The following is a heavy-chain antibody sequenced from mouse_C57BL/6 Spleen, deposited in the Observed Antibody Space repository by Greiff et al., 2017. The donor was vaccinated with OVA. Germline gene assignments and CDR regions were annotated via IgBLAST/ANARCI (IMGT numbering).Heavy chain of an antibody. D-gene: IGHD6-2*01. J-gene: IGHJ4*01. CDR1: GFSLTSYG. Sequence: QVQLQQSGPGLVQPSQSLSITCTVSGFSLTSYGVHWVRPSPGKGLEWLGVIWRGGSTDYNAAFMSRLSITKDNSKSQVFFKMNSLQADDTAIYYCAKGDSLYYAMDYWGQGTSVTVSS. CDR3: AKGDSLYYAMDY. CDR2: IWRGGST. V-gene: IGHV2-5*01.